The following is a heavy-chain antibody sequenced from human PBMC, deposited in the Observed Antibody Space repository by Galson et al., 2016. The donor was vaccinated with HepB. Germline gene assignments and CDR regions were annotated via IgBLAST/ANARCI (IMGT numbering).Heavy chain of an antibody. J-gene: IGHJ4*02. Sequence: WIRQAPGKGLEWVSGINWNSGSIAYADSVKGRFTISRDNGKKSLYLQMNDLRPEDTAFYYCAKDRSRSIVVVAAAFDYWGQGTLVTVSS. V-gene: IGHV3-9*01. CDR2: INWNSGSI. D-gene: IGHD2-2*01. CDR3: AKDRSRSIVVVAAAFDY.